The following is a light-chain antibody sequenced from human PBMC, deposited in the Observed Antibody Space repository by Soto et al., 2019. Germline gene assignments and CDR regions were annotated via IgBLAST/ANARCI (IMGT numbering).Light chain of an antibody. Sequence: AIRITQSPSSLSASTGDRVTITCRASQGISSYLAWYQKKPGXXPKFLIYDDSTLESVVPSRFSGSGFGTEFSLTISSLQPDDFGSYYCQHMRTFGQGTKVDIK. CDR2: DDS. CDR3: QHMRT. V-gene: IGKV1-8*01. CDR1: QGISSY. J-gene: IGKJ1*01.